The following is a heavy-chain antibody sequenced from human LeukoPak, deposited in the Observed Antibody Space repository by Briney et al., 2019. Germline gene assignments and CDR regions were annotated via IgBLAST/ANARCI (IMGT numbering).Heavy chain of an antibody. D-gene: IGHD1-26*01. CDR2: IRSKANSYAT. CDR3: TSDRDKWELPPGSIDY. J-gene: IGHJ4*02. Sequence: GGSLRLSCAASGFTFSGSAMHWVRHASGKGLEWVGRIRSKANSYATAYAASVKGRFTISRDDSKNTAYLQMNSLKTEDTAVYYCTSDRDKWELPPGSIDYWGQGTLVTVSS. V-gene: IGHV3-73*01. CDR1: GFTFSGSA.